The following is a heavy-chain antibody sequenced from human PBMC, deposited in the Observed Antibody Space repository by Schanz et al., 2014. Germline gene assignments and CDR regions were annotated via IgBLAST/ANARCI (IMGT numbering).Heavy chain of an antibody. J-gene: IGHJ6*02. CDR3: ARVQDDILTGSEYYYGMDV. CDR1: GYTFTSYG. CDR2: INPSGGST. Sequence: QVQLVQSGAEVKKPGASVKVSCKASGYTFTSYGINWVRQAPGQGLEWMGMINPSGGSTTYAQRFQGRLTMTTDTSTSTAYMELRSLRSDDTAVYYCARVQDDILTGSEYYYGMDVWGQGTTVTVSS. D-gene: IGHD3-9*01. V-gene: IGHV1-18*01.